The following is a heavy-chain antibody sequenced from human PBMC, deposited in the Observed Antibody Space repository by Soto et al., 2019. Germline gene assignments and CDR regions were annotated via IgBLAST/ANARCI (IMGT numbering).Heavy chain of an antibody. J-gene: IGHJ5*02. V-gene: IGHV1-18*01. CDR2: ISAYNGNT. CDR3: ARDDYYDSSGYFPNWFDP. D-gene: IGHD3-22*01. Sequence: GASVKVSCXASGYTFTSYGISWVRQAPGQGLEWMGWISAYNGNTNYAQKLQGRVTMTTDTSTSTAYMELRSLRSDDTAVYYCARDDYYDSSGYFPNWFDPWGQGTLVTVSS. CDR1: GYTFTSYG.